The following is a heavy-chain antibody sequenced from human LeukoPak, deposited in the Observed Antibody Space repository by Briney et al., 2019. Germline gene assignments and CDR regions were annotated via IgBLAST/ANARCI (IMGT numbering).Heavy chain of an antibody. V-gene: IGHV3-23*01. CDR3: AKGRPTYYYDSSGYGFDY. D-gene: IGHD3-22*01. CDR1: GFTFSSYA. J-gene: IGHJ4*02. CDR2: ISGSGGGT. Sequence: GGSLRLSCAASGFTFSSYAMSWVRQAPGKGLEWVSAISGSGGGTYYADSVKGRFTISRDNSKNTLYLQMNSLRAEDTAVYYCAKGRPTYYYDSSGYGFDYWGQGTLVTVSS.